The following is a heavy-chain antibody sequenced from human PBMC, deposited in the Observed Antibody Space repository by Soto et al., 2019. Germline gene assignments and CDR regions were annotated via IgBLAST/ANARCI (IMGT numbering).Heavy chain of an antibody. CDR2: IYYSGTT. D-gene: IGHD2-21*01. Sequence: QVQLQESGPGLVKPSQTLSLTCTVSGGSISSGGYYWYWIRQHPGKGLEWIGYIYYSGTTYYNPSLNSRVTLSVDTSKNQFSLKLSSVTAADTAVYYCAASCVACGGFNYYGMDVWGQGTTVTVSS. CDR1: GGSISSGGYY. V-gene: IGHV4-31*03. J-gene: IGHJ6*02. CDR3: AASCVACGGFNYYGMDV.